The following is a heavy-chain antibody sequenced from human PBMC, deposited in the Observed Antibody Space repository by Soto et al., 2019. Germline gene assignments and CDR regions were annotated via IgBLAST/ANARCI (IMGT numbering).Heavy chain of an antibody. CDR3: ARLYEYSGYDPEYYYYMDV. CDR1: GGSISSYY. CDR2: IYYSGST. V-gene: IGHV4-59*08. J-gene: IGHJ6*03. Sequence: PSETLSLTCTVSGGSISSYYWSWIRQPPGKGLEWIGYIYYSGSTNYNPSLKSRVTISVDTSKNQFSLKLSSVTAADTAVYYCARLYEYSGYDPEYYYYMDVWGKGTTVTVSS. D-gene: IGHD5-12*01.